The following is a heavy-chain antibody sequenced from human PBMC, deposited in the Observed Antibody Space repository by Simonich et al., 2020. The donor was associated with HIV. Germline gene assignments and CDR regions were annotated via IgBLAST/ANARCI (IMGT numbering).Heavy chain of an antibody. D-gene: IGHD3-3*01. V-gene: IGHV4-34*01. CDR1: GGSFSGYY. J-gene: IGHJ4*02. Sequence: QVQLQQWGAGLLKPSETLSLTCAVYGGSFSGYYWSGIRPPPGKGLEWIGEINHRGITNYKSSLNSRATISVDKSKTQFSLKLSAVTAADTAIYYCARRDRELILYFDYWGQGNLVTVSS. CDR3: ARRDRELILYFDY. CDR2: INHRGIT.